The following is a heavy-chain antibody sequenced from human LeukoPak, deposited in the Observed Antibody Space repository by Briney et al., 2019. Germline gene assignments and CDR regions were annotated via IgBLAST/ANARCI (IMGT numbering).Heavy chain of an antibody. J-gene: IGHJ3*02. Sequence: SETLSLTXAVSGYSISSGYYWGWIRQPPGKGLEWIGSIYHSGSTYYNPSLKSRVTISVDTSKNQFSLKLSSVTAADAAVYYCARVTYDAFDIWGQGTMVTVSS. V-gene: IGHV4-38-2*01. CDR3: ARVTYDAFDI. CDR2: IYHSGST. CDR1: GYSISSGYY. D-gene: IGHD2-21*02.